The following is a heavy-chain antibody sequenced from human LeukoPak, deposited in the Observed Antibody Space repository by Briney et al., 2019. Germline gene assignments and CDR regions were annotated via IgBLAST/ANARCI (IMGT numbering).Heavy chain of an antibody. CDR3: ARAGKDRSSWALDY. V-gene: IGHV3-11*06. D-gene: IGHD6-13*01. J-gene: IGHJ4*02. Sequence: PGGSLRLSCAASGFTFSDYYMNWIRQAPGKGLEWVSYISSNSSYTNYADSVKGRFTISRDNAKNSLYLQMNSLRAEDTAVYYCARAGKDRSSWALDYWGQGTLVTVSS. CDR1: GFTFSDYY. CDR2: ISSNSSYT.